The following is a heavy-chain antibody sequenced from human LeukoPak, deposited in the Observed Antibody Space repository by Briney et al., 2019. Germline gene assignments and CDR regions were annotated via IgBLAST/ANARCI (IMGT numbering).Heavy chain of an antibody. J-gene: IGHJ4*02. V-gene: IGHV3-73*01. CDR2: IRSKANSYAT. D-gene: IGHD3-16*02. CDR1: GFTFSGSA. Sequence: GGSLRLSCAASGFTFSGSAVHWVRQASGKGLEWVGRIRSKANSYATAYAASVKGRFTISRDDSKNTAYLQMNSLKTEDTAVYYCTRHASLGLRLGELSLYYWGQGTLVTVSS. CDR3: TRHASLGLRLGELSLYY.